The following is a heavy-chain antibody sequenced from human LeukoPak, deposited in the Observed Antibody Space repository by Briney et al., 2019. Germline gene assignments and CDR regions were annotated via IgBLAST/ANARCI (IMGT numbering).Heavy chain of an antibody. D-gene: IGHD3-16*01. V-gene: IGHV3-7*03. CDR1: GFTFSSYW. CDR2: INHNGNVN. Sequence: RGSLRLSCAASGFTFSSYWMNWARQAPGKGLEWVASINHNGNVNYYVDSVKGRFTISRDNPKNSLYLQMSNLRAEDTAVYFCARGGGLDVWGQGATVTVSS. CDR3: ARGGGLDV. J-gene: IGHJ6*02.